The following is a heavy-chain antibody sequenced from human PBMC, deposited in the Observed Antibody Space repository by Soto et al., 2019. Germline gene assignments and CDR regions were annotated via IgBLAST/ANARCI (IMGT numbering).Heavy chain of an antibody. D-gene: IGHD2-15*01. V-gene: IGHV4-30-4*01. J-gene: IGHJ3*02. Sequence: SETLSLTCIVSGGSISSGDYYWSWIRQPPGKGLEWIGYIYYSGSTYYNPSLKSRVTISVDTSKNQFSLKLSSVTAADTAVYYCARAATGWGNAFDIWGQGTMVTVS. CDR1: GGSISSGDYY. CDR3: ARAATGWGNAFDI. CDR2: IYYSGST.